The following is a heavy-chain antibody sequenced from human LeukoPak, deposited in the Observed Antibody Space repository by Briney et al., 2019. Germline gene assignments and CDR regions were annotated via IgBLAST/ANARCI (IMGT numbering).Heavy chain of an antibody. CDR1: GFSLSSSGMC. Sequence: SGPALVKPTQTLTLTCTFSGFSLSSSGMCVSWIRQPPGKALEWLARIDWDDDKHYTTSLKTRLTISKDTSKNQVVLTMTSTDPVDTATYYCARNRGYSGYGMDVWGQGTTVTVSS. V-gene: IGHV2-70*11. J-gene: IGHJ6*02. D-gene: IGHD5-12*01. CDR3: ARNRGYSGYGMDV. CDR2: IDWDDDK.